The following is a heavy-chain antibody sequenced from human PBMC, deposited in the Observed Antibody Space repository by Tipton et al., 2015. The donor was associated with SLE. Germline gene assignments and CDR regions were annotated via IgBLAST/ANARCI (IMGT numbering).Heavy chain of an antibody. V-gene: IGHV3-15*01. Sequence: SLRLSCAASGFTFSNAWMSWVRQAPGKGLEWVGRIKSKTDGGTTDYAAPVKGRFTISRDDSKNTLYLQMNSLKTEDTAVYYCARDPNWNPHWYFDLWGRGTLVTVSS. CDR3: ARDPNWNPHWYFDL. CDR2: IKSKTDGGTT. CDR1: GFTFSNAW. J-gene: IGHJ2*01. D-gene: IGHD1-1*01.